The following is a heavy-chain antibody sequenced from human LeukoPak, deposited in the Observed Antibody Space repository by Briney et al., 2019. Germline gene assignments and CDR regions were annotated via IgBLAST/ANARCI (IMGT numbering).Heavy chain of an antibody. CDR2: ISGSGDST. D-gene: IGHD6-6*01. Sequence: GGSLRLSCAASGFTFSSYAMSWVRQAPGKGLEWVSAISGSGDSTYYTDSVKGRFTISRDNSKNTLYLQMNSLRAEDTAVYYCAKDGLEYSSSPREYYFDYWGQGTLVTVSS. V-gene: IGHV3-23*01. J-gene: IGHJ4*02. CDR1: GFTFSSYA. CDR3: AKDGLEYSSSPREYYFDY.